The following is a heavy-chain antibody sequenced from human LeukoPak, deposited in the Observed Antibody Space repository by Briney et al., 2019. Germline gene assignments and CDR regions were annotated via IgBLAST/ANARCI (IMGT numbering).Heavy chain of an antibody. CDR3: ARGPIAAAGNPIDY. V-gene: IGHV4-34*01. CDR1: GGSFSGYY. D-gene: IGHD6-13*01. J-gene: IGHJ4*02. Sequence: SETLSLTCAVYGGSFSGYYWSWIRQPPGKGLEWIGEINHSGSTNYNPSLKGRVTISVDTSKNQFSLKLSSVTAADTAVYYCARGPIAAAGNPIDYWGQGTLVAVSS. CDR2: INHSGST.